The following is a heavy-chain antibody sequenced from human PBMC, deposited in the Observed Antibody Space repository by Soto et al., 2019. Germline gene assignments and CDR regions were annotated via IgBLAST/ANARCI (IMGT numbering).Heavy chain of an antibody. V-gene: IGHV4-59*12. CDR2: ISDGGST. J-gene: IGHJ4*02. D-gene: IGHD5-12*01. CDR1: GGSIYTYY. CDR3: ARDVVATIRGDHYFDY. Sequence: QMQLQESGPGLVKPSETLSLTCNVSGGSIYTYYWNWIRQSPGKGLEWIGYISDGGSTNYNPSLKSRVTISVDTSKNLVSLKLSSVTAADTAVYYCARDVVATIRGDHYFDYWGQGALVTVSS.